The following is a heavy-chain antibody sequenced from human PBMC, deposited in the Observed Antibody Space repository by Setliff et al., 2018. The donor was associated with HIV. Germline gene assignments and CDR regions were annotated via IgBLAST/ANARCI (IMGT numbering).Heavy chain of an antibody. CDR3: AKGSGFYDY. V-gene: IGHV3-53*01. J-gene: IGHJ4*02. CDR1: GFTISNVW. Sequence: PGGSLRLSCAASGFTISNVWMTWVRQSPGKGLEWVSLIYTGGSTYYADSVKGRFSISRDSSSNTLYLQMSSLRADDTGVYYCAKGSGFYDYWGQGTRVTVSS. CDR2: IYTGGST. D-gene: IGHD3-22*01.